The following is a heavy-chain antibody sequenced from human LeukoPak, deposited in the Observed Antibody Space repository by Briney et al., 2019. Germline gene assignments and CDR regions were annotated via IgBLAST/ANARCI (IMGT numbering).Heavy chain of an antibody. CDR3: ARDLDIHDY. Sequence: SETLSLTCTVSGGSVSSGSYYWSWIRQPPGKGLEWIGYIYYSGSTNYNPSLKSRVTISVDTSKNQFSLKLSSVTAADTAVYYCARDLDIHDYWGQGTLVTVSS. CDR1: GGSVSSGSYY. V-gene: IGHV4-61*01. CDR2: IYYSGST. D-gene: IGHD5-12*01. J-gene: IGHJ4*02.